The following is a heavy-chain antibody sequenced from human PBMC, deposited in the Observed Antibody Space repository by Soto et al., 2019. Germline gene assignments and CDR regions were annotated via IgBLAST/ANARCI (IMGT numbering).Heavy chain of an antibody. Sequence: SETLSLTCTVSGGSISSSSYYWGWIRQPPGKGLEWIGNIYYSGSTYYNQSLKSRVTISVDTSKNQFSLKLSSVTAADTAVYYCMLGSGWKDFDYWGQGTLVTVSS. D-gene: IGHD2-15*01. J-gene: IGHJ4*02. CDR1: GGSISSSSYY. V-gene: IGHV4-39*01. CDR3: MLGSGWKDFDY. CDR2: IYYSGST.